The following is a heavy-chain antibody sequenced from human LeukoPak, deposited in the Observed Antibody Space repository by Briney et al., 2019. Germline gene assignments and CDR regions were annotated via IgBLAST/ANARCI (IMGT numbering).Heavy chain of an antibody. D-gene: IGHD2-2*01. CDR3: AKDQYQLPRGWFDP. CDR2: ISGSGGST. J-gene: IGHJ5*02. V-gene: IGHV3-23*01. Sequence: PGGSLRLSCAASGFTFSSYAMSWVRQAPGKGLEWVSAISGSGGSTYYADSVKGRFTISRDNSKNTLYLQMNSLRAEDTAPYYCAKDQYQLPRGWFDPWGQGTLVTVSS. CDR1: GFTFSSYA.